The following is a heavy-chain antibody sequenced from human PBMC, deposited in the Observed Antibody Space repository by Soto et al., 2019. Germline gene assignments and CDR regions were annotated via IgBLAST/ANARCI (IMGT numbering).Heavy chain of an antibody. CDR3: AGRTVATSWTLDI. CDR2: ISGTAGRT. Sequence: VGSLRLSGQASGFIFTKNAVAWVSQAPGKGLEWLSGISGTAGRTYYADSVKGRFIISRDTSKNTVYLQMNSLRAEDTVIYYCAGRTVATSWTLDIWGQGTTVTVSS. V-gene: IGHV3-23*01. CDR1: GFIFTKNA. D-gene: IGHD5-12*01. J-gene: IGHJ3*02.